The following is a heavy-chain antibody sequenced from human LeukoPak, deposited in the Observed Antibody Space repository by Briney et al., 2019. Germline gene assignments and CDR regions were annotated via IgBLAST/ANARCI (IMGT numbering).Heavy chain of an antibody. CDR1: GGTFSSYA. CDR2: IIPIFGTA. CDR3: ASTSGDSSGYCFDY. Sequence: SVTVSFTASGGTFSSYAISWVRQAPGQGLEWMGGIIPIFGTANYAQKFQGRVTITADESTSTAYMELSSLRSEDTAVYYCASTSGDSSGYCFDYWGQGTLVTVSS. D-gene: IGHD3-22*01. V-gene: IGHV1-69*13. J-gene: IGHJ4*02.